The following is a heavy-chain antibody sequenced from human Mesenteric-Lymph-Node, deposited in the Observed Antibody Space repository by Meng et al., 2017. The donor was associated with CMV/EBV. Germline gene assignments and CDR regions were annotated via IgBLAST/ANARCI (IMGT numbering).Heavy chain of an antibody. CDR3: ARAKRVDPSDFWSGYDAFDI. J-gene: IGHJ3*02. CDR1: GFTFSSYW. D-gene: IGHD3-3*01. V-gene: IGHV3-74*01. Sequence: GGSLRLSCAASGFTFSSYWMHWVRQAPGKGLVWVSRINSDGSSTNYADSAKGRFTISRDNAKNTLYLQMNSLRAEDTAVYYCARAKRVDPSDFWSGYDAFDIWGQGTMVTVSS. CDR2: INSDGSST.